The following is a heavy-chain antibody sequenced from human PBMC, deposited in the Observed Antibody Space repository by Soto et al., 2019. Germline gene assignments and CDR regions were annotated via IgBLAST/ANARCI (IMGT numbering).Heavy chain of an antibody. Sequence: SETLSLTCTVSGGSISSYYLSWIRQPPGKGLEWIGYIYYSGSTNYNPSLKSRVTISVDTSKNQFSLKLSSVTAADTAVYYCARGDSGNDAFDIWGQGTMVTVSS. V-gene: IGHV4-59*01. CDR3: ARGDSGNDAFDI. CDR1: GGSISSYY. J-gene: IGHJ3*02. D-gene: IGHD3-22*01. CDR2: IYYSGST.